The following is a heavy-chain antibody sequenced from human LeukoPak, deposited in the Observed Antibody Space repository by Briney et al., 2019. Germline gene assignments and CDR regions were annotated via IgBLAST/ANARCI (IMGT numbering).Heavy chain of an antibody. J-gene: IGHJ5*02. Sequence: SETLSLTCAVYGGSFSGYYWSWIRQPPGKGLEWIGEINHSGSTNYNPSLRSRATISVDTSKNQFSLKLSSVTAADTAVYYCATSYTRIKRWFDPWGQGTLVTVSS. D-gene: IGHD3-22*01. CDR1: GGSFSGYY. CDR3: ATSYTRIKRWFDP. CDR2: INHSGST. V-gene: IGHV4-34*01.